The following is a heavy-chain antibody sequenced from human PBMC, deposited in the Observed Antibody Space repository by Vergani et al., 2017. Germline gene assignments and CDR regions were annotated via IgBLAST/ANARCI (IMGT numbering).Heavy chain of an antibody. Sequence: QVQLVQSGAEVKKPGAPVKVSCKSFGYTFTSYYMHWVRQAPGQGLEWMGIINPSGGSTSYAQKFQGRVTMTRDTSTSTVYMELSSLRSEDTAVYYCAKDALGTLDHTDYWGQGTLVTVSS. D-gene: IGHD1-26*01. CDR2: INPSGGST. CDR3: AKDALGTLDHTDY. J-gene: IGHJ4*02. V-gene: IGHV1-46*01. CDR1: GYTFTSYY.